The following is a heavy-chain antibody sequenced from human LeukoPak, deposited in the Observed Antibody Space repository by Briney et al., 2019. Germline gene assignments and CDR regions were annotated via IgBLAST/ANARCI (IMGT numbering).Heavy chain of an antibody. V-gene: IGHV3-30-3*01. J-gene: IGHJ4*02. D-gene: IGHD6-6*01. CDR2: ISYDGSNK. CDR3: AKDRGGAARHFDY. Sequence: GRSLRLSCAASGFTFSSYAMHWVRQAPGKGLEWVAVISYDGSNKYYADSVKGRFTISRDNSKNTLYLQMNSLRAEDTAVYYCAKDRGGAARHFDYWGQGTLVTVSS. CDR1: GFTFSSYA.